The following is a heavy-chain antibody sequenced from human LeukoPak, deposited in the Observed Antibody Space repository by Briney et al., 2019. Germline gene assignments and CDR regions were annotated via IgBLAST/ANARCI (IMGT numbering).Heavy chain of an antibody. CDR1: GYRFTNYW. CDR3: ARRYYYGSGNHNTFDY. CDR2: IYPGDSDT. Sequence: GESLKISCKGSGYRFTNYWIGWVRQMPGKGLEWMGIIYPGDSDTRYSPSFQGQVTISADKSISTAYLQWSSLKASDTAMYYCARRYYYGSGNHNTFDYWGQGTLVTVSS. D-gene: IGHD3-10*01. J-gene: IGHJ4*02. V-gene: IGHV5-51*01.